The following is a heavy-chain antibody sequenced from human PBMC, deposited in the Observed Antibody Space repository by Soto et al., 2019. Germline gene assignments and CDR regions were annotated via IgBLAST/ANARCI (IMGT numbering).Heavy chain of an antibody. CDR1: GGSISSGGYY. D-gene: IGHD4-4*01. J-gene: IGHJ4*02. CDR3: GRGSADGGNSMDY. Sequence: SETLSLTCTVSGGSISSGGYYWTWIRQHPGKGLEWIGYIYYSGTTYYNPSLKSRVTISADTSKNQFSLKMSSVTAADTAVYSCGRGSADGGNSMDYWGQGTLVTVSS. V-gene: IGHV4-31*03. CDR2: IYYSGTT.